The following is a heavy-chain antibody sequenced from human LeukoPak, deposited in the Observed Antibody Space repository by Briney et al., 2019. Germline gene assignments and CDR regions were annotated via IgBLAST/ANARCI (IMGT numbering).Heavy chain of an antibody. D-gene: IGHD6-13*01. J-gene: IGHJ3*02. CDR1: GGTFSSYA. V-gene: IGHV1-69*05. Sequence: ASVTVSCKSSGGTFSSYAISWVRQAPGQGLEWMGGIIPIFGTANYAQKFQGRVTITTDESTSTAYMELSSLRSEDTAVYYCASGSFTEAFDIWGQGTMVTVSS. CDR2: IIPIFGTA. CDR3: ASGSFTEAFDI.